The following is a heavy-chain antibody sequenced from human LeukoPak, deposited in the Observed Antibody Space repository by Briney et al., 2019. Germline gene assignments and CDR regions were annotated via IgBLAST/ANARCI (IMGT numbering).Heavy chain of an antibody. J-gene: IGHJ3*02. CDR1: GFTFSSYA. Sequence: PGGSLRLSCAASGFTFSSYAMSWVRQAPGKGLEWVSAISGSGGSTYYADSVKGRFTISRDNSKNTLYLQMNSLRAEDTAVYYCAITRRYDILTGWVPGAFDIWGQGTMVTVSS. CDR3: AITRRYDILTGWVPGAFDI. D-gene: IGHD3-9*01. CDR2: ISGSGGST. V-gene: IGHV3-23*01.